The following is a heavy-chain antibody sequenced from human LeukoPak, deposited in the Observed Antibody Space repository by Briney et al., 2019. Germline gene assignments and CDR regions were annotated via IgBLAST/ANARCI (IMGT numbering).Heavy chain of an antibody. CDR3: TTCLNGAGQPVAIYYYGMDV. V-gene: IGHV1-24*01. Sequence: ASVKVSCKFSGYTFTEMSIHWVRQAPGGALEWMGGFDPEDGETVYAPKFQGRVTMTEDTSADTAYMELSSLRSEDTAVYYCTTCLNGAGQPVAIYYYGMDVWGQGTTVTVSS. CDR1: GYTFTEMS. CDR2: FDPEDGET. J-gene: IGHJ6*02. D-gene: IGHD2-2*01.